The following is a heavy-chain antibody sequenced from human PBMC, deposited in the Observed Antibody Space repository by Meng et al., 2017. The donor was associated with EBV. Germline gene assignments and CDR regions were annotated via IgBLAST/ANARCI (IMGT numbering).Heavy chain of an antibody. CDR2: INTYSGKA. Sequence: VQLVQSGSEWKRPGASVKVYCKASGYTFRNYAINWMRQVPGQGLEWMGWINTYSGKATFAQGFTGRFVFSLDTPVTMAHLQISGLKTEDSAVYYCARGVEENGSHYPFDSWGQGTLVTVSS. J-gene: IGHJ4*02. CDR3: ARGVEENGSHYPFDS. CDR1: GYTFRNYA. V-gene: IGHV7-4-1*04. D-gene: IGHD1-1*01.